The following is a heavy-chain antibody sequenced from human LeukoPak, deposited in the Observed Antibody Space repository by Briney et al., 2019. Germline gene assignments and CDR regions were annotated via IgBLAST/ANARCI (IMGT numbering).Heavy chain of an antibody. J-gene: IGHJ5*02. CDR1: GFTFSSYS. Sequence: GGSLRLSCAASGFTFSSYSMNWVRQARGKGLEWVSSISSSSSYIYYADSVKGRFTISRDNAKNSLYLQMNSLRAEDTAVYYCAKDYGDSGFDPWGQGTLVTVSS. CDR2: ISSSSSYI. V-gene: IGHV3-21*01. CDR3: AKDYGDSGFDP. D-gene: IGHD4-17*01.